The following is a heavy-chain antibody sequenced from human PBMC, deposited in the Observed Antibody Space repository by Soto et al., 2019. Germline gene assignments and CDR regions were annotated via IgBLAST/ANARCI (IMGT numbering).Heavy chain of an antibody. CDR3: ARGKADDYVFGSYRYFPGAFDI. CDR1: GNTIAKYG. J-gene: IGHJ3*02. V-gene: IGHV1-3*01. D-gene: IGHD3-16*02. CDR2: INAGNATT. Sequence: GASGKGCCKDWGNTIAKYGMEWGGQAPGQKGEGMGWINAGNATTKYSQKFQGRVTITRDISASTAYMELSSLRSEDTAVYYCARGKADDYVFGSYRYFPGAFDIWGQGTMVTVSS.